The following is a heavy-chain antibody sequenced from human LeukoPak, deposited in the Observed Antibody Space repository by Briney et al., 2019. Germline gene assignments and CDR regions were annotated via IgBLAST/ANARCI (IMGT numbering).Heavy chain of an antibody. V-gene: IGHV3-53*01. CDR2: IYTDGRT. D-gene: IGHD4-17*01. J-gene: IGHJ4*02. CDR3: ARGNYGDDSYYFDY. Sequence: PGGSLRLSCAASGLTVSSNYMSWVRQAPGKGLEWVSVIYTDGRTFYAGSVKGRFTISRDSSKNTVYLQTNSLRVEDTAVYYCARGNYGDDSYYFDYWGRGALVTVSS. CDR1: GLTVSSNY.